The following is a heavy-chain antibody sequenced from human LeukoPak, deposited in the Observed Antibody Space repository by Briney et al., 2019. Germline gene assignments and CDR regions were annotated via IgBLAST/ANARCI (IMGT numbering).Heavy chain of an antibody. J-gene: IGHJ4*02. Sequence: SETLSLTCTLSSGSLSSSYWSWIRQPAGKGLEWIGRVYTSGSTNYNPSLKSRVAMSVDTSKNQFSLDLTSVTAADAAVYHCARDCSGGTCYLGVLDYWGQGIRVTVSS. CDR1: SGSLSSSY. V-gene: IGHV4-4*07. CDR3: ARDCSGGTCYLGVLDY. CDR2: VYTSGST. D-gene: IGHD2-15*01.